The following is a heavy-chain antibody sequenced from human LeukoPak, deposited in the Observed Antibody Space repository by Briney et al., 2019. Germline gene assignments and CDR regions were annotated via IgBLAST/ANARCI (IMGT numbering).Heavy chain of an antibody. CDR1: RFIFSNYW. CDR2: IRQDGSDI. CDR3: ARALRSRCLFDL. D-gene: IGHD5/OR15-5a*01. J-gene: IGHJ2*01. Sequence: GGSLRLSCTASRFIFSNYWMSWVRQAPGKGLEWMAYIRQDGSDIKYVDSVEGRFTISRDNAKSSLYLQMNSLRAEDTAVYYCARALRSRCLFDLWGRGTLVTVSS. V-gene: IGHV3-7*01.